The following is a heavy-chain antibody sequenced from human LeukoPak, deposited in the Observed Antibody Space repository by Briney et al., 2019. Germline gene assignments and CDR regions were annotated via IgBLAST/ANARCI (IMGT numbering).Heavy chain of an antibody. CDR3: ARAQSNIAVAGPYYFDY. V-gene: IGHV3-48*02. CDR2: ISSSSSTI. J-gene: IGHJ4*02. Sequence: PGGSLRLSCAASGFTFSTYSMNWVRQAPGKGLEWVSYISSSSSTIYYADSAKGRFTISRDNAKNSLYLQMNSLRDEDTAVFYCARAQSNIAVAGPYYFDYWGQGTLVTVSS. CDR1: GFTFSTYS. D-gene: IGHD6-19*01.